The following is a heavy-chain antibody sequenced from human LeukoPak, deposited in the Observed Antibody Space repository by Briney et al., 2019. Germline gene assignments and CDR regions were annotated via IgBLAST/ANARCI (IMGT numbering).Heavy chain of an antibody. J-gene: IGHJ4*02. V-gene: IGHV4-38-2*02. CDR3: ARNWGGYDEVDY. D-gene: IGHD5-12*01. CDR1: GYSISSGYY. Sequence: SETLSLTCTVSGYSISSGYYWGWIRQPPGKGLEWIGSIYHSGSTYYNPSLKSRVTISVDTSKNQFSLKLSSVTAADTAVYYCARNWGGYDEVDYWGQGTLVTVSS. CDR2: IYHSGST.